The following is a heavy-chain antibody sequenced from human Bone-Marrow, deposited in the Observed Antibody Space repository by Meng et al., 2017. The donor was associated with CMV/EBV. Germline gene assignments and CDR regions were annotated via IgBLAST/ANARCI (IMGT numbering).Heavy chain of an antibody. CDR2: IYYSGST. Sequence: SETLSLTCAVYGGSFSGYYWSWIRQPPGKGLEWIGSIYYSGSTYYNPSLKSRVTISVDTSKNQFSLKLSSVTAADTAVYYCARVDAITMVRGVPDYWGQGTLVTVSS. J-gene: IGHJ4*02. CDR1: GGSFSGYY. V-gene: IGHV4-34*01. CDR3: ARVDAITMVRGVPDY. D-gene: IGHD3-10*01.